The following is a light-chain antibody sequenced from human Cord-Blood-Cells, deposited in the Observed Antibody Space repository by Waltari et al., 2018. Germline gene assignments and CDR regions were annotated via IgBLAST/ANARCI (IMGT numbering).Light chain of an antibody. CDR1: SLRSYY. J-gene: IGLJ2*01. CDR3: NSRDSSGNHLVV. Sequence: SSELTQDPAVSVALGQTVRITCQGDSLRSYYDSWYQQKPGQAPVLVIYGKNNRPSGIPDRFSGSSSGNTASLTITGAQAEDEADYYCNSRDSSGNHLVVFGGGTKLTVL. V-gene: IGLV3-19*01. CDR2: GKN.